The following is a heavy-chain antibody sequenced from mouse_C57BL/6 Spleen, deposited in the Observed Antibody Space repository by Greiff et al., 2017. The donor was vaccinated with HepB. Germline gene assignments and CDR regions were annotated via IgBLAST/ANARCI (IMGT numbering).Heavy chain of an antibody. D-gene: IGHD1-1*01. Sequence: EVQLQQSGAELVRPGASVKLSCTASGFNIKDYYMHWVRQRPEQGLEWIGRIDPEDGDTEYAPKFQGKATMSADTSSNTAYLQLSSLTSEDTAVYYCASGSNSYAMDYWGQGTSVTVSS. J-gene: IGHJ4*01. CDR1: GFNIKDYY. CDR2: IDPEDGDT. CDR3: ASGSNSYAMDY. V-gene: IGHV14-1*01.